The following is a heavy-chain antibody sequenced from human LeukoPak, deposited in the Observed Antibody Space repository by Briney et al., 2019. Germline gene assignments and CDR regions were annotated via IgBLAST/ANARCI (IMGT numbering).Heavy chain of an antibody. V-gene: IGHV3-23*01. CDR3: AKDIGGSTYFERWAFDY. CDR1: GFTFSSYA. Sequence: PGGSLRLSCAASGFTFSSYAMHWVRQAPGKVLEWFSSISGYGDRKYYSDSVQGRFTISRDNSRNTLSLQMINLRADDTAIYYCAKDIGGSTYFERWAFDYWGQGTLVTVSS. D-gene: IGHD2-15*01. J-gene: IGHJ4*02. CDR2: ISGYGDRK.